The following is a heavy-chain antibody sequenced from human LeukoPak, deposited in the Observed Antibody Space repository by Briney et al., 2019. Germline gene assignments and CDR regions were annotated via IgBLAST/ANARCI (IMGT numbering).Heavy chain of an antibody. CDR3: ARGIYSGSYYYFDY. CDR1: GGSISSSNC. J-gene: IGHJ4*02. V-gene: IGHV4-4*02. D-gene: IGHD1-26*01. Sequence: SGTLSLTCAVSGGSISSSNCWSWVRQPPGQGLEWIGEIYHSGSTNYNPSLKSRVTISVDKSKNQFSLKLSPVTAADTAVYYCARGIYSGSYYYFDYWGQGTLVTVSS. CDR2: IYHSGST.